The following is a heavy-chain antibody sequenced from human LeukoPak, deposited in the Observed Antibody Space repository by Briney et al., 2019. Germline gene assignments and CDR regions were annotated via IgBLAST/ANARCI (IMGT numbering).Heavy chain of an antibody. J-gene: IGHJ4*02. CDR1: GFTFSDYY. CDR2: ISSSGYTT. CDR3: ARSPATSYSNSWYQTDF. Sequence: GGSLRLSCAASGFTFSDYYMSWIRQTPGKGLEWVSYISSSGYTTYHADSVKGRFTISRDNAKSSLYLQMNSLRAEDTAVYYCARSPATSYSNSWYQTDFWGQGTLVTVSS. D-gene: IGHD6-13*01. V-gene: IGHV3-11*01.